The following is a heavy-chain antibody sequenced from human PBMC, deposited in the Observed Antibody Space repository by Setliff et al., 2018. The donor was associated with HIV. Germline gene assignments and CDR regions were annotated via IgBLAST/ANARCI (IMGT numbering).Heavy chain of an antibody. J-gene: IGHJ6*02. CDR1: GYTFINFD. CDR3: SRDVLTNNYYYYGMDV. CDR2: ISANYAKT. D-gene: IGHD4-4*01. V-gene: IGHV1-18*04. Sequence: ASVKVSCKASGYTFINFDITWVRQAPGQGLEWMGWISANYAKTDYSQKFQGRVTMTTDTSTSTAYMELRSLKTEDSAVYYCSRDVLTNNYYYYGMDVWGQGTTVTVSS.